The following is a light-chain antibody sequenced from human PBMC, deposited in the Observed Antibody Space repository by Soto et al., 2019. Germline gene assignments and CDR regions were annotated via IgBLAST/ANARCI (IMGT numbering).Light chain of an antibody. V-gene: IGKV3-20*01. Sequence: EIGLTQSAGTLSSSPGERATLSCRASQSVGTYLAWYQQKPGQAPRLLIYGASSRATGIPDRFSGSGSGTDVNLTISRLETEDSAVYYCQQYVSIPLTFGGGTKVDIK. CDR2: GAS. CDR3: QQYVSIPLT. CDR1: QSVGTY. J-gene: IGKJ4*01.